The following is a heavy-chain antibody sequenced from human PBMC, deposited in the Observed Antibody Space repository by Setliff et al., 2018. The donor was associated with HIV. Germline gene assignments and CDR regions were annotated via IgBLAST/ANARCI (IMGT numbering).Heavy chain of an antibody. CDR1: GDSISSGNYH. Sequence: SETLSLTCTVSGDSISSGNYHWSWIRQPAGKGLEWIGHIYISGSTKYNPSLESRVAISVDTSNNQFSLKLSSVTAADTAVYYCAREKSGNYGDGLDPWGQGTLVTV. J-gene: IGHJ5*02. D-gene: IGHD1-26*01. CDR3: AREKSGNYGDGLDP. CDR2: IYISGST. V-gene: IGHV4-61*09.